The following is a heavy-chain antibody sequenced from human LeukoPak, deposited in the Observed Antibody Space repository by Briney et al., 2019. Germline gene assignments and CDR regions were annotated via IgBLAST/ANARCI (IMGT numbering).Heavy chain of an antibody. D-gene: IGHD1-26*01. V-gene: IGHV4-59*08. CDR2: SHVSGNT. Sequence: SETLSLTCSVSGDSIDSYYCGWIRQPPGKGLDWIGFSHVSGNTYYSPSLRGRATVSADTSKNQVSLKRTSVTAADSAVYFCARHGRHLWDGDSHDYAFELWGQGTLVTVSS. CDR1: GDSIDSYY. CDR3: ARHGRHLWDGDSHDYAFEL. J-gene: IGHJ3*01.